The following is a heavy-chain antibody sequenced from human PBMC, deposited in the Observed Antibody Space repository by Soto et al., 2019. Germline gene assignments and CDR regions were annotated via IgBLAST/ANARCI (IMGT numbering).Heavy chain of an antibody. Sequence: QVQLVESGGGVVQPGRSLRLSCAASGFTFSIYAMHWVRQAPGKGLEWVAVISYDGSNKYYADSVKGRFTISRDNSKNTLYLQMNSLRAEDTAVYYCARDGRYCSGGSCYADAFDIWGQGTMVTVSS. J-gene: IGHJ3*02. CDR1: GFTFSIYA. D-gene: IGHD2-15*01. V-gene: IGHV3-30-3*01. CDR3: ARDGRYCSGGSCYADAFDI. CDR2: ISYDGSNK.